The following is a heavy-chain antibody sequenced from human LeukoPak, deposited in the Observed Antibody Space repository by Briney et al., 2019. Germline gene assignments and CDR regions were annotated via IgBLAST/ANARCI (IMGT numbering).Heavy chain of an antibody. CDR1: GGSISSYY. CDR3: ASLRQWLAYYYYGMDV. Sequence: SETLSLTCTVSGGSISSYYWSWIRQPPGKGLEWIGYIYYSGSTNYNPSLKSRVTISVDTSKNQFSLKLSSVTAADTAVYYCASLRQWLAYYYYGMDVWGQGTTVTVPS. D-gene: IGHD6-19*01. V-gene: IGHV4-59*08. J-gene: IGHJ6*02. CDR2: IYYSGST.